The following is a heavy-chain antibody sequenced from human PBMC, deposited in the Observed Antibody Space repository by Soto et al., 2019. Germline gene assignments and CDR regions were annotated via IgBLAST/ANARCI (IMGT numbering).Heavy chain of an antibody. V-gene: IGHV3-21*01. J-gene: IGHJ4*02. D-gene: IGHD2-15*01. CDR3: ASATVVAATFDF. CDR2: ISSGSSNI. CDR1: GFAFRSYN. Sequence: EVQLVESGGGLVKPGGSLTLSCAASGFAFRSYNMNWVRQAPGKGLEWVASISSGSSNIYYADSVKGRFTISRDNAKKSLFLQMDSPRAEDSAFYYGASATVVAATFDFWGQGTLVTVSS.